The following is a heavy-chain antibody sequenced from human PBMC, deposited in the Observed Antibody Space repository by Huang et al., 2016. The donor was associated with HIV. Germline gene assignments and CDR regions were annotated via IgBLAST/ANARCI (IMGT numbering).Heavy chain of an antibody. V-gene: IGHV4-34*01. CDR1: GGSFSGYY. D-gene: IGHD3-22*01. CDR3: ARILMYYNSSGYGFDY. Sequence: QVQLQQWGAGLLKPSETLSLTCAVYGGSFSGYYWSWIRQPPGKGLEWIGESNQSGSTNYNPSLKSRVTISVDTYKNQFSLKLSSVTAAETAVYYCARILMYYNSSGYGFDYWGQGTLVTVSS. J-gene: IGHJ4*02. CDR2: SNQSGST.